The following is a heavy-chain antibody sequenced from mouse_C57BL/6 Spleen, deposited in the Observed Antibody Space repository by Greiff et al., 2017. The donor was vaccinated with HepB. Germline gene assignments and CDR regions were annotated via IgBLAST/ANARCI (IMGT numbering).Heavy chain of an antibody. V-gene: IGHV1-50*01. CDR2: IDPSDSYT. Sequence: VQRVESGAELVKPGASVKLSCKASGYTFTSYWMQWVKQRPGQGLEWIGEIDPSDSYTNYNQKFKGKATLTVDTSSSTAYMQLSSLTSEDSAVYYCARDGSSKFAYWGQGTLVTVSA. J-gene: IGHJ3*01. D-gene: IGHD1-1*01. CDR3: ARDGSSKFAY. CDR1: GYTFTSYW.